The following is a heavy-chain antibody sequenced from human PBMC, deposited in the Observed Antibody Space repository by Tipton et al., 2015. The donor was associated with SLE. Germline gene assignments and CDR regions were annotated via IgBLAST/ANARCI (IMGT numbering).Heavy chain of an antibody. CDR3: APMPQYSSSYGMDV. V-gene: IGHV1-69*01. J-gene: IGHJ6*02. Sequence: QLVQSGAEVKKPGASVKVSCKASGYTFTSYGISWVRQAPGQGLEWMGGIIPIFGTANYAQKFQGRVTITADESTSTAYMELSSLRSEDTAVYYCAPMPQYSSSYGMDVWGQGTTVTVSS. CDR1: GYTFTSYG. CDR2: IIPIFGTA. D-gene: IGHD6-6*01.